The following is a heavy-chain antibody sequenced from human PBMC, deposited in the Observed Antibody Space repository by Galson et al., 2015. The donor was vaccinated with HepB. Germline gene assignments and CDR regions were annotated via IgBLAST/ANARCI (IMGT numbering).Heavy chain of an antibody. V-gene: IGHV3-23*01. CDR3: AKVAHYYGSWRGPIDY. Sequence: SLRLSCAASGFTFSSYAMSWVRQAPGKGLEWVSAISGSGGSTYYADSVKGRFTISRDNSKNTLYLQMNSLRAEDTAVYYCAKVAHYYGSWRGPIDYWGQGTLVTVSS. CDR2: ISGSGGST. D-gene: IGHD3-10*01. CDR1: GFTFSSYA. J-gene: IGHJ4*02.